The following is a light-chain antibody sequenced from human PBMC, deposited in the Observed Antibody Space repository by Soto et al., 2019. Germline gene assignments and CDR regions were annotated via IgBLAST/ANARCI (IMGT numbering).Light chain of an antibody. CDR2: GAS. J-gene: IGKJ3*01. CDR3: HQLNRYPL. V-gene: IGKV1-9*01. CDR1: QGISNY. Sequence: IQLTQSPSSLSASVGDRVTITCRASQGISNYLSWYQQKPGKAPKLLIYGASTLRTGLPSRFSRSGSATDFTITISSQKPEEFATYYSHQLNRYPLFGPGTKVDLK.